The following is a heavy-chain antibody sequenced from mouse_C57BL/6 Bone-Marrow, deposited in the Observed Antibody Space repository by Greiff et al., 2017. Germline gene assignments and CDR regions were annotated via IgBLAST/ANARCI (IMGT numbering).Heavy chain of an antibody. CDR1: GFTFSSYA. CDR3: ARLITTVGDYAMDY. V-gene: IGHV5-4*03. D-gene: IGHD1-1*01. J-gene: IGHJ4*01. Sequence: EVKLEESGGGLVKPGGSLKLSCAASGFTFSSYAMSWVRQTPEKRLEWVATISDGGSYTYYPDNVKGRFTISRDNAKNNLYLQMSHLKSEDTAMYYCARLITTVGDYAMDYWGQGTSGTVSS. CDR2: ISDGGSYT.